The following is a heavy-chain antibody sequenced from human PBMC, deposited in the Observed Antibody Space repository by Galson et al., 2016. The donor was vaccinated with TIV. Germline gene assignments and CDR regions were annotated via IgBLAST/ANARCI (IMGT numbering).Heavy chain of an antibody. Sequence: QSGAEVKKPGESLKISCKASGYRFTNHWIGWVRQMPGKGLEWMGVIYPGDSDTRYSPSFQGQVTISADKSSSTAHLQGSSLKASDTAMYYCARLEGYDDRASCYWGQGTLVTFSS. D-gene: IGHD2-21*01. CDR1: GYRFTNHW. CDR3: ARLEGYDDRASCY. V-gene: IGHV5-51*01. J-gene: IGHJ1*01. CDR2: IYPGDSDT.